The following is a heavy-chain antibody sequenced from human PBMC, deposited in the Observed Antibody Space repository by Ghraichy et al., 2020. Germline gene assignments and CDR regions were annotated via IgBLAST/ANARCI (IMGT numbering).Heavy chain of an antibody. J-gene: IGHJ4*02. CDR1: EFSFNKFW. Sequence: GGSLRLSCVGSEFSFNKFWMSWVRQAPGKGLEWVASIKQGGGEKHYADSLKGRIAISRDNTQNSLFLQLDGLRVDDTAVYYCARARGGWCTTTNCFAEYAEYWGEGTLVTVSS. CDR3: ARARGGWCTTTNCFAEYAEY. D-gene: IGHD1-26*01. CDR2: IKQGGGEK. V-gene: IGHV3-7*01.